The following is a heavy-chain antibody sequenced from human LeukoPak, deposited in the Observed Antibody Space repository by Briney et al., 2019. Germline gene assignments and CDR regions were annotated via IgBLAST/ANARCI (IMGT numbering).Heavy chain of an antibody. CDR1: GGSISTGINY. Sequence: PSETLSLTCTVSGGSISTGINYWIWIRQHPGKGLEWIGYIHHRGSTYYNPSLKSRVTMSVDTSESQFSLRLNSVTAADTAEYYCARPAGIVARHWYFDLWGRGTLVTVSS. D-gene: IGHD5-12*01. CDR2: IHHRGST. CDR3: ARPAGIVARHWYFDL. J-gene: IGHJ2*01. V-gene: IGHV4-31*03.